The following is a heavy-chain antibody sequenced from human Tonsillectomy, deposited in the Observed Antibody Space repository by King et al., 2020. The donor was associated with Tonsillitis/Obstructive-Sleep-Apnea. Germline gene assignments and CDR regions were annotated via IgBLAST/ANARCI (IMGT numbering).Heavy chain of an antibody. D-gene: IGHD4-23*01. CDR3: AHRHDYGGDSDAFDI. Sequence: VTLKESGPTLVKPTQTLTLTCTFSGFSLSTSGVDVGWIRQPPGKALEWLALIYLDVAKRYSPSLKTRPTITKDTSRNQVVLTMTTMDPVDTATYYCAHRHDYGGDSDAFDIWGQGTMVTVSS. CDR1: GFSLSTSGVD. J-gene: IGHJ3*02. V-gene: IGHV2-5*02. CDR2: IYLDVAK.